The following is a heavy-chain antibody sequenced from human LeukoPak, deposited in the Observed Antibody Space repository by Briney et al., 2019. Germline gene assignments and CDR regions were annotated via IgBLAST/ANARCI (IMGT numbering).Heavy chain of an antibody. CDR3: ARDSSGYYAY. Sequence: GGSLRLSCAASGFTVSSNYMSWVRQAPGKGLEWVSSISSSSSYIYYADSVKGRFTISRDNAKNSLYLQMNSLRAEDTAVYYCARDSSGYYAYWGQGTLVTVSS. D-gene: IGHD3-22*01. CDR1: GFTVSSNY. V-gene: IGHV3-21*01. J-gene: IGHJ4*02. CDR2: ISSSSSYI.